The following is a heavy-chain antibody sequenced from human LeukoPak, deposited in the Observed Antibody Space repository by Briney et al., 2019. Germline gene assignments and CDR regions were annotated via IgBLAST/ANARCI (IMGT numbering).Heavy chain of an antibody. J-gene: IGHJ4*02. CDR1: GFTFGKYW. CDR3: AKDWSIAARGFDY. V-gene: IGHV3-7*01. D-gene: IGHD6-6*01. CDR2: IKLDGSEK. Sequence: GGSLRLSCVASGFTFGKYWMSWVRQAPGKGLEWVANIKLDGSEKNYVDSVKGRFTISRDNSKNTLYLQMNSLRAEDTAVYYCAKDWSIAARGFDYWGQGTLVTVSS.